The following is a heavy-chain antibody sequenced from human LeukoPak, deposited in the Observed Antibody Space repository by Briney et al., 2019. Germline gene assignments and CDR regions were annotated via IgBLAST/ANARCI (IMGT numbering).Heavy chain of an antibody. J-gene: IGHJ4*02. Sequence: ASVKVSCKASGYTFTSYGISWVRQAPGQGLEWMGWISAYNGNTNYAQKLQGRVTMTTDTSTSTAYMELRSLRSDDTAVYYCARVGCRHYYGSGSYYPIDYWGQGTLVTVSS. D-gene: IGHD3-10*01. V-gene: IGHV1-18*01. CDR2: ISAYNGNT. CDR1: GYTFTSYG. CDR3: ARVGCRHYYGSGSYYPIDY.